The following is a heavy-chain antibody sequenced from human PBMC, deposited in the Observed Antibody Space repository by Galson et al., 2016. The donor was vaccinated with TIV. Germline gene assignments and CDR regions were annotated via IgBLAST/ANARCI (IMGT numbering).Heavy chain of an antibody. Sequence: ETLSLTCTVSGGSISSSTNYWGWIRQPPGKGLEWIGSIYYSGSTSYNPSLKSRVTISVDTSKNQFSLKLSSVTAADTAVYYCAREIVVTEQTGNYGFDLWGQGTLITVSS. J-gene: IGHJ3*01. D-gene: IGHD1-26*01. CDR3: AREIVVTEQTGNYGFDL. V-gene: IGHV4-39*02. CDR2: IYYSGST. CDR1: GGSISSSTNY.